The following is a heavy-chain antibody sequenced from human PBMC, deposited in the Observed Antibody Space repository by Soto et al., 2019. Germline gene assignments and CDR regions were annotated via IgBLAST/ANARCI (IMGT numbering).Heavy chain of an antibody. J-gene: IGHJ6*02. D-gene: IGHD4-17*01. CDR2: IIPIFGTA. Sequence: SVKVSCKASGGTFSSYAISWVRQAPGQGLEWMGGIIPIFGTANYAQKFQGRVTITADESTSTAYMELSSLRSEDTAVYYCARVVPSLYGDSPGNGMDVLGQGTTVTVSS. CDR3: ARVVPSLYGDSPGNGMDV. V-gene: IGHV1-69*13. CDR1: GGTFSSYA.